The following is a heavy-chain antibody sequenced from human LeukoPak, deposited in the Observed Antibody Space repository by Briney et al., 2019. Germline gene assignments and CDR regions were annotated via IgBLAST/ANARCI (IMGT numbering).Heavy chain of an antibody. V-gene: IGHV4-59*01. J-gene: IGHJ4*02. CDR2: IYYSGST. D-gene: IGHD5-18*01. CDR1: GSSISSYY. CDR3: ARDRQDTAMVDY. Sequence: SETLSLTCTVSGSSISSYYWSWIRQPPGKGLEWIGYIYYSGSTNYNPSLKSRVTISVDTSKNQFSLKLSSVTAADTAVYYCARDRQDTAMVDYWGQGTLVTVSS.